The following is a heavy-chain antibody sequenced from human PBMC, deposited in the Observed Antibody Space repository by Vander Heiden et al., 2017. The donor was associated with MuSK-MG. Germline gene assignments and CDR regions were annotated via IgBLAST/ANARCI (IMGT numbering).Heavy chain of an antibody. D-gene: IGHD2-21*01. V-gene: IGHV3-49*03. CDR3: SRALEVAGNDCVF. J-gene: IGHJ4*02. CDR2: IRRKIYGGTT. Sequence: EVQLVESGGGLIQPGRSLRLSCTASGFTFGDYAMSWFRQAPGKGLEWLGFIRRKIYGGTTEYAASVMGRLIISRDDSKSIAYLQMSSLKTEDTSVYDGSRALEVAGNDCVFWGQGTLCTVS. CDR1: GFTFGDYA.